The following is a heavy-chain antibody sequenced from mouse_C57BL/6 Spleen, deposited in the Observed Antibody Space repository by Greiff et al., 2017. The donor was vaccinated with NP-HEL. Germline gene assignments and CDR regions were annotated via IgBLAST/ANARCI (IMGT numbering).Heavy chain of an antibody. J-gene: IGHJ4*01. CDR3: ARVITTVVATDAMDY. D-gene: IGHD1-1*01. Sequence: QVQLQQPGAELVRPGTSVKLSCKASGYTFTSYWMHWVKQRPGQGLEWIGVIDPSDSYTNYNQKFKGKATLTVDTSSSTAYMQLSSLTSEDSAVYYCARVITTVVATDAMDYWGQGTSVTVSS. V-gene: IGHV1-59*01. CDR1: GYTFTSYW. CDR2: IDPSDSYT.